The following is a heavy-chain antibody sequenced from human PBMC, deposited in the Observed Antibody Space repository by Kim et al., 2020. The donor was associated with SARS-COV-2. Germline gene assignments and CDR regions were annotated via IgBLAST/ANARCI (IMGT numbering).Heavy chain of an antibody. D-gene: IGHD2-21*01. CDR2: ISIDGSRS. Sequence: GGSLRLSCAASGFTFSSYWMPWVRQAPGKGLEWVSGISIDGSRSYSEDFVKGRIIFSSDNAKSTLFLKINRMSDEDAAVYYCAGGVCGSWGQG. J-gene: IGHJ3*01. CDR1: GFTFSSYW. CDR3: AGGVCGS. V-gene: IGHV3-74*01.